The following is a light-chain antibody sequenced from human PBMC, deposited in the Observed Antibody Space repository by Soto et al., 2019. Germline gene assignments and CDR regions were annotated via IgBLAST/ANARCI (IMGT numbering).Light chain of an antibody. CDR1: SSDVGGYNY. Sequence: QSALTQPPSASGSPGQSVTISCTGTSSDVGGYNYVSWYQQHPGKAPKLMIYEVSKRPSGVPDRFSGSRSGTSASLAITGLQSEDEADYYCQSFDSSLTGPIFGVGTKLTVL. CDR2: EVS. J-gene: IGLJ2*01. V-gene: IGLV2-8*01. CDR3: QSFDSSLTGPI.